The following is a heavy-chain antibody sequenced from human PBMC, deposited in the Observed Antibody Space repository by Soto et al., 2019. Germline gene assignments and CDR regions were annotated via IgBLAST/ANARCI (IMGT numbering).Heavy chain of an antibody. CDR3: AKDRDGAAAGPTKFYGMDV. Sequence: GGSLRLSCAASGFIFSSYAMSWVRQAPGKGLEWVSVISGSGDSTYYADSVRGRFTISRDNSKNTLYLQMNSLRAEDTAVYYCAKDRDGAAAGPTKFYGMDVWGQGTTVTVSS. D-gene: IGHD6-13*01. CDR1: GFIFSSYA. CDR2: ISGSGDST. V-gene: IGHV3-23*01. J-gene: IGHJ6*02.